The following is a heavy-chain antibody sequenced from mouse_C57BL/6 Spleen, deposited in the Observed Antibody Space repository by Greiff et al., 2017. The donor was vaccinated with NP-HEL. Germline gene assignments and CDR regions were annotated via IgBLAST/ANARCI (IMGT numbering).Heavy chain of an antibody. CDR3: AGRDDYDDYAMDY. D-gene: IGHD2-4*01. J-gene: IGHJ4*01. V-gene: IGHV2-6*01. CDR1: GFSLTSYG. CDR2: IWGVGST. Sequence: VQLQESGPGLVAPSQSLSITCTVSGFSLTSYGVDWVRQSPGKGLEWLGVIWGVGSTNYNSALKSRLSISKDNSKSQVFLKMNSLQTDDTAMYYCAGRDDYDDYAMDYWGQGTSVTVSS.